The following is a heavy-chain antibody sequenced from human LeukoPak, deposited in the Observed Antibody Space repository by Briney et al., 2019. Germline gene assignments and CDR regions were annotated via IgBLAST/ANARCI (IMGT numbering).Heavy chain of an antibody. CDR1: GFSLDDYA. Sequence: GRSLRLSCVGSGFSLDDYAMHWVRQVPGKGLEWVAVISYDGSNKYYADSVKGRFTISRDNSKNTLYLQMNSLRAEDTAVYYCAGGRDYYDSSGYYPVNFDYWGQGTLVTVSS. D-gene: IGHD3-22*01. CDR2: ISYDGSNK. CDR3: AGGRDYYDSSGYYPVNFDY. J-gene: IGHJ4*02. V-gene: IGHV3-30*04.